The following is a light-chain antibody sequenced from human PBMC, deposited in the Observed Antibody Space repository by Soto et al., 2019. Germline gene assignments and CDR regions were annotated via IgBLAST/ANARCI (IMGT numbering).Light chain of an antibody. Sequence: EIVMTQSPATLSVSPGERATLSCRASQSVSSYLAWYQQKPGQAPRLLIYAASTRATGIPARFSGSGSGTEFTLTISSLQSKDFAVYYCQQYNNWPLYTFGQGTKLEIK. CDR1: QSVSSY. V-gene: IGKV3-15*01. J-gene: IGKJ2*01. CDR3: QQYNNWPLYT. CDR2: AAS.